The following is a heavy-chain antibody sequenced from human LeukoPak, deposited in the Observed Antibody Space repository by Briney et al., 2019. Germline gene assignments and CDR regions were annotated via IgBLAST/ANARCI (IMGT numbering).Heavy chain of an antibody. Sequence: GGSLRLSCAASGFTFPSYAMSWVRQAPGKGLEWVSSIVGSGGTTSYADSVKGRFTISRDNSKNTLYLLMNSLRAEDTAVYYCAKDPSYDFWSGLYPYFDYWGQGTLVTVSS. CDR2: IVGSGGTT. J-gene: IGHJ4*02. D-gene: IGHD3-3*01. CDR3: AKDPSYDFWSGLYPYFDY. CDR1: GFTFPSYA. V-gene: IGHV3-23*01.